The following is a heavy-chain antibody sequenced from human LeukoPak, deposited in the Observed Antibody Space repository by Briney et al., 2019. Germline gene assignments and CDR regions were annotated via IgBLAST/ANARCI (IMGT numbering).Heavy chain of an antibody. CDR1: GFTFDDYG. Sequence: PGGSLRLSCAASGFTFDDYGMSWVRQAPGKGLEWVSGINWNGGSTGYADSVKGRFTISRDNSKNTLYLQMNSLRPEDTAVYYCAKDPGFWSGYKDYWGQGTLVTVSS. CDR2: INWNGGST. J-gene: IGHJ4*02. D-gene: IGHD3-3*01. V-gene: IGHV3-20*04. CDR3: AKDPGFWSGYKDY.